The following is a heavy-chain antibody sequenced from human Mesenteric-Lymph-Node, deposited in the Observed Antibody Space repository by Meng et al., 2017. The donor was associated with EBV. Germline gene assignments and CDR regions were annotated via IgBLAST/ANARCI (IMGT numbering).Heavy chain of an antibody. CDR2: INHSGST. CDR1: GGSFSGYY. CDR3: ARVRCSSTSCLGWFDP. Sequence: QVQLQQWGAGLLKPSETLSPTCAVYGGSFSGYYWSWIRQPPGKGLEWIGEINHSGSTNYNPSLKSRVTISVDTSKNQFSLKLSSVTAADTAVYYCARVRCSSTSCLGWFDPWGQGTLVTVSA. J-gene: IGHJ5*02. V-gene: IGHV4-34*01. D-gene: IGHD2-2*01.